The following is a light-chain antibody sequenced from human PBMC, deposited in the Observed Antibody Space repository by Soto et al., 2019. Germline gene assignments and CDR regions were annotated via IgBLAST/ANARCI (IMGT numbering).Light chain of an antibody. CDR1: QNIARW. CDR3: XQYNTFPHT. J-gene: IGKJ2*01. CDR2: DAT. V-gene: IGKV1-5*01. Sequence: IQMTQSPSTLSASVGDTVTLTCRASQNIARWLAWYQQKPGKAPRLVIFDATSLQTGVPSRFSASGSGADFTLTISSLXPXDXXXXXXXQYNTFPHTFGQGTKL.